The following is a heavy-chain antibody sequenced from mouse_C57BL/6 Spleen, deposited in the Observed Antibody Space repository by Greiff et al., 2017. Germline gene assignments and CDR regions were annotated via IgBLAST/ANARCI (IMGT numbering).Heavy chain of an antibody. CDR1: GFNIKDDY. D-gene: IGHD1-1*01. CDR3: TTPYYGSSISSYYYAMDY. J-gene: IGHJ4*01. V-gene: IGHV14-4*01. CDR2: IDPENGDT. Sequence: VQLKQSGAELVRPGASVKLSCTASGFNIKDDYMHWVKQRPEQGLEWIGWIDPENGDTEYASKFQGKATITADTSSNTAYLQLSSLTSEDTAVYYCTTPYYGSSISSYYYAMDYWGQGTSVTVSS.